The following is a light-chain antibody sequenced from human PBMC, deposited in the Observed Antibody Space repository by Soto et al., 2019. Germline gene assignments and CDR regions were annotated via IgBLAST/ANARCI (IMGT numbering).Light chain of an antibody. J-gene: IGKJ2*01. CDR3: QQRSSSPT. CDR2: DTS. V-gene: IGKV3-11*01. CDR1: QSVNSY. Sequence: EIVLTQSPATLSLSPGERATLSCRASQSVNSYLAWYQQKCGQAPRLLIYDTSNRATGIPDRFSGSGSGTDFTLTISSLEPEDFAVYYCQQRSSSPTFGQGTRLEIK.